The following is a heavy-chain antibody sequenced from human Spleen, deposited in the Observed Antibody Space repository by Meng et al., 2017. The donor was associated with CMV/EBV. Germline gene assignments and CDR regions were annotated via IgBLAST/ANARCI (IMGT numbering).Heavy chain of an antibody. CDR2: ISARGDNT. CDR1: GFTFDTYA. V-gene: IGHV3-23*01. CDR3: AKDSPYSLGTTNYFDY. D-gene: IGHD1-7*01. J-gene: IGHJ4*02. Sequence: GSLRLSCAASGFTFDTYAMTWVRQAPGKGLEWVSGISARGDNTYYAESVKGRFTISRDNSKNMLYLQVTSLRAEDTAVYYCAKDSPYSLGTTNYFDYWGQGTLVTVSS.